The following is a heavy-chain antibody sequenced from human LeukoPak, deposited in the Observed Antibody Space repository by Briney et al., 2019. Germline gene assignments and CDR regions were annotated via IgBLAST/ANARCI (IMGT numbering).Heavy chain of an antibody. D-gene: IGHD1-26*01. V-gene: IGHV3-72*01. CDR3: TRGGDSGSYFDY. J-gene: IGHJ4*02. CDR1: GFTFSSYA. Sequence: GGSLRLSCTASGFTFSSYAMTWVRQAPGKGLEWVGRTRNKGNSYPTQYAASVKGRFTLSRDESKNSLYLQMNSLRTEDTAVYYCTRGGDSGSYFDYWGQGTLVTVSS. CDR2: TRNKGNSYPT.